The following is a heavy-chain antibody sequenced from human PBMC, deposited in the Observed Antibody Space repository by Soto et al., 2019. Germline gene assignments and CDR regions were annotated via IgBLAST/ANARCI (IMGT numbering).Heavy chain of an antibody. CDR2: ISGYNGDT. CDR1: GYTFTRYG. V-gene: IGHV1-18*01. J-gene: IGHJ6*02. Sequence: QGHLVQSGAEVKKPGTSVKVSCKASGYTFTRYGTSWMRQAPGQVLEWMGWISGYNGDTNYAQNLQGRVTRTIDTSTSTAYMELRSLTSDDPAVYYCAKNGQPPYYYYGLDVWGQGTTVTVSS. CDR3: AKNGQPPYYYYGLDV. D-gene: IGHD2-8*01.